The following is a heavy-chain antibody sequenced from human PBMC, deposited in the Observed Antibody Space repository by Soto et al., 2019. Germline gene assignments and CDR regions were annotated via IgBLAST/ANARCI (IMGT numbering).Heavy chain of an antibody. CDR2: IYYSGST. Sequence: SETLSLTCTVSGGSISSVGYYWSWIRQPPGKGLEWIGHIYYSGSTYCNPSLQSQVTISIDTSKNQFSLKLSSVTAADTAVYYCARGPSGDKVDYWGQGTLVTVS. CDR1: GGSISSVGYY. V-gene: IGHV4-30-4*08. J-gene: IGHJ4*02. D-gene: IGHD7-27*01. CDR3: ARGPSGDKVDY.